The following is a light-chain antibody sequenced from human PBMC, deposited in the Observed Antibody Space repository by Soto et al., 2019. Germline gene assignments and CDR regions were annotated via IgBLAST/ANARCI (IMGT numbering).Light chain of an antibody. CDR2: WAS. J-gene: IGKJ1*01. CDR1: QSVLYSSNNKNY. Sequence: DIVMTQSPDPLGVSLGERATISCKSSQSVLYSSNNKNYLAWYQQKPGQPPKLIIYWASIRETGVPDRFSGSGSGTDFTLDISSLQAEDVAVYYCQQYYSNPQTFGQGTKVDIK. V-gene: IGKV4-1*01. CDR3: QQYYSNPQT.